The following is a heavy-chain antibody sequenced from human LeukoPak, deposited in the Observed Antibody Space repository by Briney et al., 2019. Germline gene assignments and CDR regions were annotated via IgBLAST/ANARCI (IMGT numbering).Heavy chain of an antibody. V-gene: IGHV3-11*01. CDR3: ARDYDILTGYDY. CDR1: GFTFSDYY. D-gene: IGHD3-9*01. J-gene: IGHJ4*02. Sequence: GGSLRLSCAASGFTFSDYYMSWIRQAPGKGLEWVSYISSSGSTIYHADSVKGRFTISRDNAKNPLYLQMNSLRAEDTAVYYCARDYDILTGYDYWGQGTLVTVSS. CDR2: ISSSGSTI.